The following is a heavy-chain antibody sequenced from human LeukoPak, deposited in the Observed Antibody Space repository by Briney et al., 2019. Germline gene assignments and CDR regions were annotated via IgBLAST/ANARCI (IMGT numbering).Heavy chain of an antibody. Sequence: GGSLRLSCAAAGFTFRSYSMHWVRQAPGKGLEWVAVISYDGSNEYYADSVRGRFTISRDNSKNSLYLQMSSLTAADTAVYYCAKDRSIGTYYTFDHWGQGTLVTVSS. CDR3: AKDRSIGTYYTFDH. CDR1: GFTFRSYS. CDR2: ISYDGSNE. V-gene: IGHV3-30*04. D-gene: IGHD1-26*01. J-gene: IGHJ4*02.